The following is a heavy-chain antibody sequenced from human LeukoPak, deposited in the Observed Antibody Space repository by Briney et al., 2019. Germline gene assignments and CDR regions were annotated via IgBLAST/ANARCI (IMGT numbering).Heavy chain of an antibody. Sequence: GGSLRLSCAASGFTFSSYGMSWVRQAPGKGLEWVSYISSSSSTIYYADSVKGRFTISRDNAKNSLYLQMNSLRAEDTAVYYCAREESSWSLDYWGQGTLVTVSS. CDR2: ISSSSSTI. D-gene: IGHD6-13*01. V-gene: IGHV3-48*01. CDR3: AREESSWSLDY. CDR1: GFTFSSYG. J-gene: IGHJ4*02.